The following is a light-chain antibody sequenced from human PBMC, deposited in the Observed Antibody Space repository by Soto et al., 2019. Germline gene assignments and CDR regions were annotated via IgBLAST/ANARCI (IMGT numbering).Light chain of an antibody. CDR2: ISD. J-gene: IGLJ2*01. V-gene: IGLV1-44*01. CDR3: AAWDDSLNGPG. CDR1: SSNIGTNT. Sequence: QSVLTQPPSASGTPGQRVTISCSGGSSNIGTNTVNWYQQLPGTAPKLIIYISDQRPSGVPDRFSGSKSGASASLASSGLQCEYDADYYWAAWDDSLNGPGFGGGTKVTLL.